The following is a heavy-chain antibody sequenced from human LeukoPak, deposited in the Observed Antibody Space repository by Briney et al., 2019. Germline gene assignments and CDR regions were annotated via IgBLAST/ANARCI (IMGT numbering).Heavy chain of an antibody. CDR1: GYTFNSYG. CDR3: ARNSFDDYDDYDFPPFFDY. Sequence: ASVKVSCKASGYTFNSYGISWVRLAPGQGLEWMGWISAYNGNTNYAQKLQGRVTMTTDTSTSTAYMELRSLRSDDTAVYYCARNSFDDYDDYDFPPFFDYWGQGTLVTVSS. CDR2: ISAYNGNT. J-gene: IGHJ4*02. V-gene: IGHV1-18*04. D-gene: IGHD4-17*01.